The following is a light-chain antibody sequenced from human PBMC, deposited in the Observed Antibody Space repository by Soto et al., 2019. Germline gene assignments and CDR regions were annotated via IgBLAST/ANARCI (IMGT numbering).Light chain of an antibody. J-gene: IGLJ1*01. CDR1: GSNIGGNS. CDR3: GSWDSSLSAYV. Sequence: SVLTQPPSVSAAPGQKVTISCSGSGSNIGGNSVSWYQQLPGTAPKLLIYDDNKRPSGIPDRFSGSKSGTSATLGITGFQTGDEADYYCGSWDSSLSAYVFGTGTKVTV. CDR2: DDN. V-gene: IGLV1-51*01.